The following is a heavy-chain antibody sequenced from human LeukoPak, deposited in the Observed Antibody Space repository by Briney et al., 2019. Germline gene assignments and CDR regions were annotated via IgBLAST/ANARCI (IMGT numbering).Heavy chain of an antibody. CDR3: ARDDAYINSWVQFDI. J-gene: IGHJ3*02. D-gene: IGHD2-15*01. CDR2: IYADGTT. CDR1: GFTVSNTY. V-gene: IGHV3-66*01. Sequence: GGSLRLSCAASGFTVSNTYMSWVRQAPGKGLEWVSLIYADGTTHYADSVQGRFTISKDNSKNTLYLQMNSLRAEDTAVYYCARDDAYINSWVQFDIWGQGTMVTVSS.